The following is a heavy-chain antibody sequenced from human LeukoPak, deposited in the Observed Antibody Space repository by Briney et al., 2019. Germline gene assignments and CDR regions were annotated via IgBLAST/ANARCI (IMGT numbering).Heavy chain of an antibody. CDR3: ARGHGSGSYYSYTDY. CDR1: GFTFSSYS. CDR2: ISSSSSYI. V-gene: IGHV3-21*01. J-gene: IGHJ4*02. Sequence: GGSLRLSCAASGFTFSSYSMNWVRQAPGKGLEWVSSISSSSSYIYYADSVKGRFTISRDNAKNSLYLQMNSLRAEDTAVYYCARGHGSGSYYSYTDYWGQGTLVTVSS. D-gene: IGHD3-10*01.